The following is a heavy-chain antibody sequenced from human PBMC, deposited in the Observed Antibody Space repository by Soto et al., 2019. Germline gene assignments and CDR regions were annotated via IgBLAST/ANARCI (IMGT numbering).Heavy chain of an antibody. J-gene: IGHJ4*02. CDR2: ISYSGAT. D-gene: IGHD6-19*01. CDR3: ARRVPVAGLFDY. V-gene: IGHV4-31*11. CDR1: GASVSSGGYY. Sequence: QVQLQESGPGLVKPSQTLSLTCGVSGASVSSGGYYWSWIRQRPGKGLEWIGYISYSGATYYNPSVESRITISQDMSKNQFSLKLSSVTAADTAVYYCARRVPVAGLFDYWGQGTLVTVSS.